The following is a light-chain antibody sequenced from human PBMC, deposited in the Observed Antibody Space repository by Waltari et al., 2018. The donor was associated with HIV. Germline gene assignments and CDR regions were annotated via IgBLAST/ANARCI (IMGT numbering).Light chain of an antibody. J-gene: IGKJ1*01. CDR2: GAS. V-gene: IGKV3-20*01. Sequence: EIVLTQSPGTLSSSPGERATLSCRASQSVSSSYLAWYQQKPGQAPRLLSYGASSRANGIPDRFSGSGSGTDFTLTISRLEPEDFALYYCQQYGSSLTWTFGQETKVEIK. CDR1: QSVSSSY. CDR3: QQYGSSLTWT.